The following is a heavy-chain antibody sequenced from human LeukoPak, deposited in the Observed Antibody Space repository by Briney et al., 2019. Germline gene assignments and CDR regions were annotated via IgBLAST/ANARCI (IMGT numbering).Heavy chain of an antibody. CDR1: GFTFDDYA. Sequence: GGSLRLSCAASGFTFDDYAMHWVRQAPGKGLEWVSLISGDGGSTYYADSVKGRFTISRDNSKNSLYLQMNSLRTEDTALYYCAKDITSGRRYPGSGCFDYRGQGTLVTVSS. CDR2: ISGDGGST. CDR3: AKDITSGRRYPGSGCFDY. V-gene: IGHV3-43*02. D-gene: IGHD3-10*01. J-gene: IGHJ4*02.